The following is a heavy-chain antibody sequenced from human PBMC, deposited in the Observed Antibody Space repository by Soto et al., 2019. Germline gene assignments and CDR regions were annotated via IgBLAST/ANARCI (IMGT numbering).Heavy chain of an antibody. V-gene: IGHV4-4*02. J-gene: IGHJ3*02. Sequence: PSDTLYLTCAVYGGSISSSNWWSWVREPPGKGLEWIGEIYHSGSTNYNPSLKSRVTISVDKSKNQFSLKLSSVTAADTAVYYCARFNSGNYYEAFDIWGQGTMVT. CDR3: ARFNSGNYYEAFDI. CDR1: GGSISSSNW. D-gene: IGHD1-26*01. CDR2: IYHSGST.